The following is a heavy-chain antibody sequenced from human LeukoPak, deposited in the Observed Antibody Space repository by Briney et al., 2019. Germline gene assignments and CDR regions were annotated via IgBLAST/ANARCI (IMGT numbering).Heavy chain of an antibody. Sequence: GGSLRLSCSVSGFTFSSYAMHWVRHAPGRGQQYVSSISSNGGSTYNADSGKGRFTICRDNPKNTLYLQMSSLRAEVTAVYYCVKDRWVDYWGRGALVTVSS. D-gene: IGHD5-24*01. CDR3: VKDRWVDY. V-gene: IGHV3-64D*09. CDR1: GFTFSSYA. CDR2: ISSNGGST. J-gene: IGHJ4*02.